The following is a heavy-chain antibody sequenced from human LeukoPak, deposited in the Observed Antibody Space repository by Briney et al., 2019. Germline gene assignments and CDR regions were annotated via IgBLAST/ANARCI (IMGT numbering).Heavy chain of an antibody. J-gene: IGHJ3*01. CDR1: GFTFNTYW. CDR2: IKEDGSEK. Sequence: GESLRLSCAASGFTFNTYWMTWVRQAPGKGLEWVANIKEDGSEKVYVDSLKGRFTISRDNAKNALFLQMNSLRVEDTAVYYCARDPYSRGFAAVDVWGQGTMVTVSS. D-gene: IGHD6-19*01. V-gene: IGHV3-7*04. CDR3: ARDPYSRGFAAVDV.